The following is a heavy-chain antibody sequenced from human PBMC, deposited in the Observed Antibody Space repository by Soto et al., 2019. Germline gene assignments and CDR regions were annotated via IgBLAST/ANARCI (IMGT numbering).Heavy chain of an antibody. CDR1: GGSISSYY. D-gene: IGHD3-16*02. Sequence: SETLSLTCTVSGGSISSYYWSWIRQPPGKGLEWIGEINHSGSTNYNPSLKSRVTISVDTSKNQFSLKLSSVTAADTAVYYCTRGPKGVINIRSYFDYWGQGTLVTVSS. V-gene: IGHV4-34*01. CDR2: INHSGST. J-gene: IGHJ4*02. CDR3: TRGPKGVINIRSYFDY.